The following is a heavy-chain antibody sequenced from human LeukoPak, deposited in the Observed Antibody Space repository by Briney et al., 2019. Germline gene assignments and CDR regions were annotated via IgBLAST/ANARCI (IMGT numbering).Heavy chain of an antibody. V-gene: IGHV1-46*01. CDR3: ARGVLLWFGDNWFDP. Sequence: ASVKVSCTASGYTFTSYYMHWVRQAPGQGLEWMGIINPSGGSTSYAQKFQGRVTMTRDTSTSTVYMELSSLRSEDTAVYYCARGVLLWFGDNWFDPWGQGTLVTVSS. D-gene: IGHD3-10*01. CDR1: GYTFTSYY. CDR2: INPSGGST. J-gene: IGHJ5*02.